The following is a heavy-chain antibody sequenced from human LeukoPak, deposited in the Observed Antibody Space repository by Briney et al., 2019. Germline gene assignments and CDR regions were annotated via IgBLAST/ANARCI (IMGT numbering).Heavy chain of an antibody. J-gene: IGHJ6*03. V-gene: IGHV1-8*03. CDR2: MNPNSGNT. D-gene: IGHD5-18*01. CDR3: ARVGYSYGLGYYMDV. Sequence: GASVTVSCKASGYTFTSYDINWVRQATGQGLEWMGWMNPNSGNTGYAQKFQGRVTITRNTSISTAYMELSSLRSEDTAVYYCARVGYSYGLGYYMDVWGKGTTVTVSS. CDR1: GYTFTSYD.